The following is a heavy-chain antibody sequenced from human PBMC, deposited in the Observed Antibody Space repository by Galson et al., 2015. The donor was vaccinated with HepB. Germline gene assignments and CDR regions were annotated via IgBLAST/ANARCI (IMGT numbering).Heavy chain of an antibody. CDR3: ATPGGSGSYFSVGYYFDY. D-gene: IGHD3-10*01. CDR2: IRHDGSNK. Sequence: SLRLSCAASGFTFSSYGMHWVRQAPGKGLEWVAFIRHDGSNKYYADSVKGRFTISRDNSKSTLYLQMNSLRAEDTAVYYCATPGGSGSYFSVGYYFDYWGQGTLVTVSS. V-gene: IGHV3-30*02. J-gene: IGHJ4*02. CDR1: GFTFSSYG.